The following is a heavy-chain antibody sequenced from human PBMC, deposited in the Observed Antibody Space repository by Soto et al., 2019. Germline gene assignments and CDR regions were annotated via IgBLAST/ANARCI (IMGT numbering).Heavy chain of an antibody. CDR2: IWYDGSNK. J-gene: IGHJ4*02. V-gene: IGHV3-33*01. Sequence: QVQLVESGGGVVQPGRSLRLSCAASGFTFSSYGMHWVRQAPGKGLEWVAVIWYDGSNKYYADSVKGRFTISRDNSKNTLYLQMNSLRAEDTAVYYCARERRSGLRMHFDYWGQGTLVTVSS. CDR3: ARERRSGLRMHFDY. D-gene: IGHD2-15*01. CDR1: GFTFSSYG.